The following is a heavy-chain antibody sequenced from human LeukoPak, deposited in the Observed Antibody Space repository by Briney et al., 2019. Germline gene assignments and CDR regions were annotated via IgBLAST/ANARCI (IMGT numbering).Heavy chain of an antibody. CDR3: ANPRYDSSGYYHVD. D-gene: IGHD3-22*01. CDR1: GYTFTDYT. J-gene: IGHJ4*02. V-gene: IGHV1-3*01. CDR2: INGGSGYT. Sequence: GASVKVSCKASGYTFTDYTMHWLRQAPGQRLDWMGWINGGSGYTKYSPEFQGRVTITRDTSASTAYMELSSLRSEDTAVYYCANPRYDSSGYYHVDWGQGTLVTVSS.